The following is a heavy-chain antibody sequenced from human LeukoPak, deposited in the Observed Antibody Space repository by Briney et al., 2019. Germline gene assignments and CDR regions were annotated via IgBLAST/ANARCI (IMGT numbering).Heavy chain of an antibody. CDR2: IIPIFSTA. CDR3: ARDLGCSGGSWCY. V-gene: IGHV1-69*01. D-gene: IGHD2-15*01. CDR1: GGTFSSYA. Sequence: SVKVSCKASGGTFSSYAISWVRQAPGQGLEWMGGIIPIFSTANYAQKFQGRVTITADESTSTAYMELSSLRSEDTAVYYCARDLGCSGGSWCYWGQGTLVTVSS. J-gene: IGHJ4*02.